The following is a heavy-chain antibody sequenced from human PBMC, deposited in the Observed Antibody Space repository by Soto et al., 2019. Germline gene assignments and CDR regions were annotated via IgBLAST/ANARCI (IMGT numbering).Heavy chain of an antibody. Sequence: QVQLVQSGAEVKKPGASVKVSCKASGYTFTSYGISWVRQAPGQGLEWMGWISAYNGNTNYVQKLQGRDTMTTDTSTSTGYMELRSLRSDDTAVYYCARDRGAYGMDVWGQGTTVTVSS. CDR1: GYTFTSYG. CDR3: ARDRGAYGMDV. V-gene: IGHV1-18*01. J-gene: IGHJ6*02. CDR2: ISAYNGNT.